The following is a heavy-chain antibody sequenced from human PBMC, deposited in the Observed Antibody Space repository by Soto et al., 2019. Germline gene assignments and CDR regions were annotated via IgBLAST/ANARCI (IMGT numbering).Heavy chain of an antibody. CDR3: ARGPSYSDSYFDH. V-gene: IGHV3-23*01. J-gene: IGHJ4*02. D-gene: IGHD4-17*01. CDR1: GFTFSTFA. CDR2: ILGRGDT. Sequence: GGSLRLSCAASGFTFSTFAMSWVRQAPGKGLEWVSGILGRGDTYYEDSVEGRFTISRDNSKNTVYLQMNSLRLEDTAVYYCARGPSYSDSYFDHWGQGTLVTVSS.